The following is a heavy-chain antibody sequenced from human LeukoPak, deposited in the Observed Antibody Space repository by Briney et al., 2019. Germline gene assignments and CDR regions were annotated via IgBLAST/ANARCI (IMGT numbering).Heavy chain of an antibody. CDR1: SESSGGDD. D-gene: IGHD1-26*01. J-gene: IGHJ4*02. CDR2: IYYSGST. Sequence: SETLSLTCAMHSESSGGDDWTWIRQPPGKGLEWIGYIYYSGSTYYNPSLKSRVTISVDTSKNQFSLKLSSVTAADTAVYYCARVTSVILGATFHFDYWGQGTLVTVSS. V-gene: IGHV4-30-4*08. CDR3: ARVTSVILGATFHFDY.